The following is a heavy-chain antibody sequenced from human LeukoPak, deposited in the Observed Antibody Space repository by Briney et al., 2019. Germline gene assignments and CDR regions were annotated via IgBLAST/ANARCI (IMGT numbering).Heavy chain of an antibody. CDR3: AKDRYDSSGYSLDY. CDR2: ISYDGSNK. CDR1: GFTFSSYG. J-gene: IGHJ4*02. D-gene: IGHD3-22*01. V-gene: IGHV3-30*18. Sequence: GRSLRLSCAASGFTFSSYGMHWVRQAPGKGLEWVAVISYDGSNKYYADSVKGRFTISRDNSKNTLYLQMNSLRAEDTAVYYCAKDRYDSSGYSLDYWGQGTLVTVSS.